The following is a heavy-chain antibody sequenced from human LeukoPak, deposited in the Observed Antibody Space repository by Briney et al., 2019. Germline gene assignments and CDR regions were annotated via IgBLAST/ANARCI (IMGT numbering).Heavy chain of an antibody. CDR3: ARDNGDYYYYFDY. Sequence: SETLSLTCTVSGGSISSCYWSWIRQPAGKGLEWIGRIYTSGSTNYNPSLKSRVTISVDKSKNQFSLKLSSVTAADTAVYYCARDNGDYYYYFDYWGQGTLVTVSS. D-gene: IGHD4-17*01. CDR2: IYTSGST. CDR1: GGSISSCY. J-gene: IGHJ4*02. V-gene: IGHV4-4*07.